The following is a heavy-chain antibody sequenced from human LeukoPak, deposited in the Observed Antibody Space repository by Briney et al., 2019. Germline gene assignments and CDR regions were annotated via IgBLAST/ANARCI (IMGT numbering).Heavy chain of an antibody. V-gene: IGHV3-23*01. CDR1: GFTFSSYA. CDR2: ISGSGGST. J-gene: IGHJ4*02. CDR3: AKARFTVTNYFDY. D-gene: IGHD4-11*01. Sequence: PGGSLRLSCAASGFTFSSYAMTWVRQAPGKGLEWVSAISGSGGSTYYADSVKGRFTISRDNSKNTLYLQMNSLRADDTAVYYCAKARFTVTNYFDYWGQGTLVTVSS.